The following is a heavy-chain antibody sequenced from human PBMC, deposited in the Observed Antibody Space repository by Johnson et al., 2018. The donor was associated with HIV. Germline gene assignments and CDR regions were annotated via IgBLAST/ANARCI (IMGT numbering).Heavy chain of an antibody. CDR3: ARVPYSSGWYSAFDM. V-gene: IGHV3-30*14. J-gene: IGHJ3*02. CDR1: GFTLSNYA. D-gene: IGHD6-19*01. CDR2: ISYDGSNK. Sequence: QVQLVESGGGVVQPGRSLRLSCAASGFTLSNYAMHWVRQAPGKGLEWVAVISYDGSNKYYADSVKGRFTISRDNSKNTLYLQMNSLRAEDTAVYYCARVPYSSGWYSAFDMWGQGTMVTVSS.